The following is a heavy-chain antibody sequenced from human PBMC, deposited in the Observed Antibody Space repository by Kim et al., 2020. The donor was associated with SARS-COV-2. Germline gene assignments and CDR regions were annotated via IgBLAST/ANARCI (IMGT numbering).Heavy chain of an antibody. CDR3: ARHQDLQLRAVDY. V-gene: IGHV3-21*01. CDR1: GFTFSSYS. D-gene: IGHD4-4*01. Sequence: GGSLRLSCAASGFTFSSYSMNWVRQAPGKGLEWVSSISSSSSYIYYADSVKGRFTISRDNAKNSLYLQMNSLRAEDTAVYYCARHQDLQLRAVDYWGQGTLVTVSS. J-gene: IGHJ4*02. CDR2: ISSSSSYI.